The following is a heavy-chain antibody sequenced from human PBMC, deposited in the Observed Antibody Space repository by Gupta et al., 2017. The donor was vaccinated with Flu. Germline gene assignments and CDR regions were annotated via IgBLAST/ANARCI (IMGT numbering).Heavy chain of an antibody. Sequence: QVQLQESGPGLVKPSETLSLTCAVSGYSISSGYYWGWIRQPPGKGLEWIGSIYHSGSTYYNPSLKSRVTISVDTSKNQFSLKLSSVTAADTAVYYCDGGYGDYDYWGQGTLVTVSS. CDR1: GYSISSGYY. V-gene: IGHV4-38-2*01. CDR2: IYHSGST. J-gene: IGHJ4*02. CDR3: DGGYGDYDY. D-gene: IGHD4-17*01.